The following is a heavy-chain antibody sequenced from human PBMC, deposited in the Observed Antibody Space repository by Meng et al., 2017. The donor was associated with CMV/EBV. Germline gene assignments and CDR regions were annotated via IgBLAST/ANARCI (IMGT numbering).Heavy chain of an antibody. CDR3: VRESSTFSWSEHLQH. CDR1: GFSFSRYW. J-gene: IGHJ1*01. V-gene: IGHV3-7*01. D-gene: IGHD2-2*01. Sequence: GGSLRLSCAASGFSFSRYWMTWVRQAPGKGLEWVANIRQDGSEAYYVDSVKGQFTIFRDNTKNSLFLQMDSLSAEDTAIYYCVRESSTFSWSEHLQHWGQGTLVTVSS. CDR2: IRQDGSEA.